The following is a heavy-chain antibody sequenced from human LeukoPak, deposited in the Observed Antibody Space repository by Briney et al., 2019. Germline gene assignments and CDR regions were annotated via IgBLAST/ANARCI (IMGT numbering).Heavy chain of an antibody. J-gene: IGHJ4*02. CDR1: GFTFSSYA. D-gene: IGHD1-26*01. CDR2: ISYDGSNK. CDR3: ARDSIVGAT. V-gene: IGHV3-30-3*01. Sequence: GGSLRLSCAASGFTFSSYAMHWVRQAPGKGLEWVAVISYDGSNKYYADSVKGRFTISRDNSKNTLYLQMNSLGAEDTAVYYCARDSIVGATWGQGTLVTVSS.